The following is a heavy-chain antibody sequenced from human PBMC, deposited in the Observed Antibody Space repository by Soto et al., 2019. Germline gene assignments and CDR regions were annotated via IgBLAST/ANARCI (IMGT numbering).Heavy chain of an antibody. CDR2: IIPIQGKA. V-gene: IGHV1-69*02. CDR3: AKSLLFVDHGYMDV. Sequence: QVQLVQSGAELKKPGSSVKVPCEASGGSFTSYSFTWVRQAPGQGLEWMGRIIPIQGKANYALKFQDRVTITADRSTRTVYMELTSLRPEDTAVYFCAKSLLFVDHGYMDVWGKGTTVTVSS. D-gene: IGHD2-21*01. J-gene: IGHJ6*03. CDR1: GGSFTSYS.